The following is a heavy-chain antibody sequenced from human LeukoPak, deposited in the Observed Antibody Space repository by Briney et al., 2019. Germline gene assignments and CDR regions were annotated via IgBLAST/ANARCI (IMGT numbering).Heavy chain of an antibody. D-gene: IGHD3-3*01. J-gene: IGHJ3*02. CDR1: GGSISSYY. Sequence: SETLSLTCTVSGGSISSYYWSWIRQPPGKGLEWIGYIYYSGNTNYNPSLKSRVTISVDTSKNQFSLKLSSVTAADTAVYYCARGGFSSGLASHYAFDIWGQGTMVTVSS. CDR2: IYYSGNT. CDR3: ARGGFSSGLASHYAFDI. V-gene: IGHV4-59*01.